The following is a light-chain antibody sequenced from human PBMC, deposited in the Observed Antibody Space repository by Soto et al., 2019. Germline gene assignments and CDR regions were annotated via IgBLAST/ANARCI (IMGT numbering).Light chain of an antibody. J-gene: IGKJ5*01. Sequence: DIQMTHSPPTLSASVVDRVTITCRASQNINTWLAWYQQKPGKAPKLLILKASSLESGVPSRFSGSGSGTEFTLTISSLQPDDLATYYCQQYNNYFWAFGQGTRLEIK. CDR2: KAS. V-gene: IGKV1-5*03. CDR1: QNINTW. CDR3: QQYNNYFWA.